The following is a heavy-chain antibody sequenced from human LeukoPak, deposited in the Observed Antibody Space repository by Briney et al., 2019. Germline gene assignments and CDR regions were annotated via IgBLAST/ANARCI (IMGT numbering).Heavy chain of an antibody. V-gene: IGHV3-23*01. CDR3: AKASFYCSSTSCPSNY. D-gene: IGHD2-2*01. Sequence: PGGSLRLSCAASGFTVSNTYMSWVRQAPGKGPEWVSAISGSGGSTYYADSVRGRFTISRDNSKNTLYLQMNSLRAEDTAVYYCAKASFYCSSTSCPSNYWGQGTLVTVSS. J-gene: IGHJ4*02. CDR1: GFTVSNTY. CDR2: ISGSGGST.